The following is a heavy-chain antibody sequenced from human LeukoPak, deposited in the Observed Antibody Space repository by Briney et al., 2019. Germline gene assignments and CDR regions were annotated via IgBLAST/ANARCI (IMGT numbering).Heavy chain of an antibody. Sequence: GGSLRLSCAASGFTFSSYWMHWVRQAPGKGLEWVAVISYDGSNKYYADSVKGRFAISRDNSKNTLYLQMNSLRAEDTAVYYCARAPVRLLVDYWGQGTLVTVSS. J-gene: IGHJ4*02. V-gene: IGHV3-30*09. CDR3: ARAPVRLLVDY. CDR2: ISYDGSNK. CDR1: GFTFSSYW. D-gene: IGHD2-15*01.